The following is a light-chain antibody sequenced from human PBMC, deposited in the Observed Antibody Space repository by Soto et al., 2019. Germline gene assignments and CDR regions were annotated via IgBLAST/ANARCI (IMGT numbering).Light chain of an antibody. Sequence: DIQMTQSPSSLSASVGDRVTITCRASQSISSYLNWYQQKPGKPPKLLIYAASSLQSGVPSRFSGSGSGTDVTLTISSLQPEDFATYYCQQSYSTPATFGQGTKLEIK. V-gene: IGKV1-39*01. CDR1: QSISSY. J-gene: IGKJ2*01. CDR2: AAS. CDR3: QQSYSTPAT.